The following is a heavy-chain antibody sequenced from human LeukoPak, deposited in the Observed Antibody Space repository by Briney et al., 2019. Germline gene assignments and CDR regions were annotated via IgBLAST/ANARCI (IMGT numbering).Heavy chain of an antibody. D-gene: IGHD3/OR15-3a*01. CDR3: ARALGPIDYFDY. CDR2: INPNSGGI. Sequence: ASVKVSCKASGYTFTGYYMHWVRQAPGQGLEWMGWINPNSGGINYAQKFQGRVTMTRDTSISTAYMELSRLRSDDTAVYYCARALGPIDYFDYWGQGTLVTVSS. J-gene: IGHJ4*02. V-gene: IGHV1-2*02. CDR1: GYTFTGYY.